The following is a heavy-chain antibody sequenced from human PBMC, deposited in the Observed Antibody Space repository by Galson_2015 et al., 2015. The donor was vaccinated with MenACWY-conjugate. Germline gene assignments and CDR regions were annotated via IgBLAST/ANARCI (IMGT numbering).Heavy chain of an antibody. CDR2: INPSSGDT. D-gene: IGHD5-18*01. Sequence: SVKVSCKASGYSVTSHYIHWVRQAPGQGLEWMGWINPSSGDTNYAQKFQGWVSMTRDTSIITAYMELSRLRPDDTAVYYCARSLGSYGSYYKGMDVWGQGTTVTVSS. CDR1: GYSVTSHY. CDR3: ARSLGSYGSYYKGMDV. J-gene: IGHJ6*02. V-gene: IGHV1-2*04.